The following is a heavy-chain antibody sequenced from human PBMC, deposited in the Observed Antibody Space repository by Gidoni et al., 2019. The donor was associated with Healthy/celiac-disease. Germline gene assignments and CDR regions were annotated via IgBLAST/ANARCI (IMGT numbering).Heavy chain of an antibody. Sequence: QLQLQESGPGLVTPSHTLSLPCTVSGGSTSSGGYYWSWIRQHPGKGLEWIGYIYYSGSTYYNPSLKSRVTISVDTSKNQFSLKLSSVTAADTAVYYCARVTDGYNYYFDYWGQGTLVTVSS. V-gene: IGHV4-31*03. D-gene: IGHD5-12*01. J-gene: IGHJ4*02. CDR2: IYYSGST. CDR3: ARVTDGYNYYFDY. CDR1: GGSTSSGGYY.